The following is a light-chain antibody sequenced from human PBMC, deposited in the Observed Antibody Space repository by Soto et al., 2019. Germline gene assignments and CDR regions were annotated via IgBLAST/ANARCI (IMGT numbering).Light chain of an antibody. J-gene: IGKJ1*01. CDR2: DTS. Sequence: EIVLTQSPATLSLSPGERATLSCRASQSVGSYLAWYRQKPGQAPRLLIYDTSNRATGIPARFSGSGSGTDFTLTISSLEPEDFAVYYCHQRNHWPWTFDQGTKVEIK. CDR1: QSVGSY. CDR3: HQRNHWPWT. V-gene: IGKV3-11*01.